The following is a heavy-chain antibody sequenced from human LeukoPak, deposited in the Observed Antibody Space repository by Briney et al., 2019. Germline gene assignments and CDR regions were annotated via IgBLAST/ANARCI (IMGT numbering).Heavy chain of an antibody. V-gene: IGHV3-11*05. D-gene: IGHD5-18*01. CDR3: ARGYRWFDP. J-gene: IGHJ5*02. CDR1: GFTFSDYY. Sequence: GGSLRLSCAAPGFTFSDYYMSWIRQAPGKGLEWVSYISSSSSYTNYADSVKGRFTISRDNAKNSLYLQMSSLRAEDTAVYYCARGYRWFDPWGQGTLVTVSS. CDR2: ISSSSSYT.